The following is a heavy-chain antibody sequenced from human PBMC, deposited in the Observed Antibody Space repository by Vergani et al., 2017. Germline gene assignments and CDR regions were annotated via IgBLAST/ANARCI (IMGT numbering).Heavy chain of an antibody. D-gene: IGHD5-12*01. CDR2: IWYDGSNK. CDR1: GFTVISYG. J-gene: IGHJ3*02. Sequence: VQLVESGGGVVQPGRSLRLSCAASGFTVISYGMHWVCQAPGKGLEGVAVIWYDGSNKYYADSGKGRFPISIDNSKNSLYLQMNSLRAEDTAVYYCATGPYSGYDAFDIWGQGTMVTVSS. CDR3: ATGPYSGYDAFDI. V-gene: IGHV3-33*01.